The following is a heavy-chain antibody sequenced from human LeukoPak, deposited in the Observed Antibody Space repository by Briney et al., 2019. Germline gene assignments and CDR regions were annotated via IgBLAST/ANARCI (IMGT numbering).Heavy chain of an antibody. CDR2: IYYSGST. J-gene: IGHJ4*02. Sequence: SETLSLTCTVSGGSISSSSYYWGWIRQPPGKGLEWIGSIYYSGSTYYNPSLKSRVTISVDTSKNQFSLKLSSVTAADTAVYYCGGYDFWSGYYYYWGQGTLVTVFS. CDR1: GGSISSSSYY. D-gene: IGHD3-3*01. CDR3: GGYDFWSGYYYY. V-gene: IGHV4-39*01.